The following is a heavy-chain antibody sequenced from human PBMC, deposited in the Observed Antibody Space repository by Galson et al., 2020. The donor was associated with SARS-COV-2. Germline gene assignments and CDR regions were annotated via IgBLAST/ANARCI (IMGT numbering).Heavy chain of an antibody. J-gene: IGHJ4*02. CDR3: VRFCDTTRCRYYFDF. D-gene: IGHD2-2*01. Sequence: GGSLRLSCAASGFTFSNYAVSWVRQTPGKGLEWVSVISSTGNSAFYAGSVRGRFTLSRDNSKNTVYLQMNSLRAEDTAVYYCVRFCDTTRCRYYFDFWGQGTVVTVSS. CDR1: GFTFSNYA. CDR2: ISSTGNSA. V-gene: IGHV3-23*01.